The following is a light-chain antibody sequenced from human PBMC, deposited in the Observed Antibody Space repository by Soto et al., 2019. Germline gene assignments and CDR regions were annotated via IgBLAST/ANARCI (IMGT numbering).Light chain of an antibody. CDR3: QQYSGTPQT. V-gene: IGKV4-1*01. J-gene: IGKJ1*01. CDR1: QSVFSRSTKQTH. Sequence: DIVMTQSPDSLAVSLGERATINCKSSQSVFSRSTKQTHLAWYQQKPRQPPKLLIYWASTRESGVPDRFSGSVSGTDFDLTISSLQAGDVAVYYGQQYSGTPQTFGQGTKVEIK. CDR2: WAS.